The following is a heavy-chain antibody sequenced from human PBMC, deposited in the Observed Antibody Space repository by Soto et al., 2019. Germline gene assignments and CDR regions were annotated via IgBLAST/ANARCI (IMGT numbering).Heavy chain of an antibody. D-gene: IGHD4-17*01. Sequence: GSLRLSCAASGFTFSSYAMHWVRQAPGKGLEWVAVISYDGSNKYYADSVKGRFTISRDNSKNTLYLQMNSLRAEDTAVYYCARTIRKYYYYYGMDVWGQGTTVTVSS. J-gene: IGHJ6*02. V-gene: IGHV3-30-3*01. CDR2: ISYDGSNK. CDR1: GFTFSSYA. CDR3: ARTIRKYYYYYGMDV.